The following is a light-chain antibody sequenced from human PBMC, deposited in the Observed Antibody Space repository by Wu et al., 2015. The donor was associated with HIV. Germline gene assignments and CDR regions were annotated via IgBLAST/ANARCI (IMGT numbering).Light chain of an antibody. CDR2: AAS. CDR1: QGIGNY. Sequence: QMTPVSILPVCICRRQSHHHLPGSQGIGNYLAWYQQKPGKIPKLLIYAASTLQSGVPSRFSGSGFGADFTLTITTLQPEDVATYYCQRYNSAPRTFGQGT. J-gene: IGKJ1*01. V-gene: IGKV1-27*01. CDR3: QRYNSAPRT.